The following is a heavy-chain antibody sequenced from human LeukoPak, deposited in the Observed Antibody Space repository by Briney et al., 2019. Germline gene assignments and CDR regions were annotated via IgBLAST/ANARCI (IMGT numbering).Heavy chain of an antibody. V-gene: IGHV3-30-3*01. CDR2: ISYDGSNK. CDR1: GFTFSSYA. Sequence: PGGSLRLSCAASGFTFSSYAMHWVRQAPGKGLEWVAVISYDGSNKYYADSVKGRFTISRDNSRNTLYLQVNSLRAEDTAVYYCASSWFSFDYWGQGTLVTVSS. D-gene: IGHD6-13*01. J-gene: IGHJ4*02. CDR3: ASSWFSFDY.